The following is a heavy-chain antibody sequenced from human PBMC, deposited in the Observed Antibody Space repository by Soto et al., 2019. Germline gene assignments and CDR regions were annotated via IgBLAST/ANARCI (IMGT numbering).Heavy chain of an antibody. V-gene: IGHV3-30-3*01. J-gene: IGHJ6*02. D-gene: IGHD4-17*01. Sequence: QVQLVESGGGVVQPGRSLRLSCAASGFTFSSYAMHWVRQAPGKGLEWVAVISYDGSNKYYADSVKGRFTISRDNSKSTLYLQMNSLRAEDTAVYYCARDPDYGDYVRSYYYYYGMDVWGQGTTVTVSS. CDR2: ISYDGSNK. CDR1: GFTFSSYA. CDR3: ARDPDYGDYVRSYYYYYGMDV.